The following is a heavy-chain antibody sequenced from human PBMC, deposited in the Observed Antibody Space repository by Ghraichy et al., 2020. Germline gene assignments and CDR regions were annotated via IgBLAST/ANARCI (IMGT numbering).Heavy chain of an antibody. J-gene: IGHJ4*02. V-gene: IGHV3-23*01. CDR2: IRGNGVKT. CDR3: ARETDTTGWYSADY. Sequence: GGSLRLSCAAAGFTFSNSAMSWLRQAPGKGLEWVSAIRGNGVKTYYAASVKGRFTVSRDNSKNSVFLQINSLRAEDTAVYYCARETDTTGWYSADYWGQGTLVTVSS. CDR1: GFTFSNSA. D-gene: IGHD6-19*01.